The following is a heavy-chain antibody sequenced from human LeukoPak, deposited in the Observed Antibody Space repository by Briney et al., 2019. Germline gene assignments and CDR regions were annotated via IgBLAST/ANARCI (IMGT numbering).Heavy chain of an antibody. CDR3: AREQNRIAAAGTAWGYYYYYGMDV. CDR2: ISSSSSTI. Sequence: GGSLRLSCAASGFTFSSYSMNWVRQAPGKGLEWVSYISSSSSTIYYADSVKGRFTTSRDNAKNSLYLQMNSLRDEDTAVYYCAREQNRIAAAGTAWGYYYYYGMDVWGQGTTVTVSS. V-gene: IGHV3-48*02. D-gene: IGHD6-13*01. J-gene: IGHJ6*02. CDR1: GFTFSSYS.